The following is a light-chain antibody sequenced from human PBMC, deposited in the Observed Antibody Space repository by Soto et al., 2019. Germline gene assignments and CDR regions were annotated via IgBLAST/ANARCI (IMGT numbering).Light chain of an antibody. V-gene: IGLV8-61*01. CDR3: VLYMGGGVSL. CDR2: STN. Sequence: QTVVTQEPSFSVSPGGTVILTCGLSSGSVSTTYSPSWYQQTPGQAPRTLIYSTNTRSSGVPDRFSGSILGNKAALTITGAQADDESDYYCVLYMGGGVSLFGGGTKLTVL. J-gene: IGLJ3*02. CDR1: SGSVSTTYS.